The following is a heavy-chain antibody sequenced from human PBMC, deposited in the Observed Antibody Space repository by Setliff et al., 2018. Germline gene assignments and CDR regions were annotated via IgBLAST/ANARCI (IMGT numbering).Heavy chain of an antibody. CDR2: IYHSGST. CDR1: GDSTSSSNW. D-gene: IGHD3-10*01. V-gene: IGHV4-4*02. Sequence: SETLSLTCAVSGDSTSSSNWWNWVRQPPGKGLEWIGEIYHSGSTKYNPSLKSRVTISVDKSKNQFSLKLSSVTAADTAVYYCARSSSGSPHYYYAMDVWGQGTTVTVSS. J-gene: IGHJ6*02. CDR3: ARSSSGSPHYYYAMDV.